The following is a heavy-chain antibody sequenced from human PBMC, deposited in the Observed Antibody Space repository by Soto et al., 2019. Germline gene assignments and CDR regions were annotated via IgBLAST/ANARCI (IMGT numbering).Heavy chain of an antibody. D-gene: IGHD3-10*01. CDR3: AKGGSGSYSNAFDI. CDR1: GGSISSSSYY. Sequence: QLQLQESGAGQVKPSETLCLTCTVSGGSISSSSYYWGWIRRPPGKGLEWIGSIYYSGSTYYNPSLKSRVTISVDTSKNQFSLKLSSVTAADTAVYYCAKGGSGSYSNAFDIWGQGTMVTVSS. V-gene: IGHV4-39*01. J-gene: IGHJ3*02. CDR2: IYYSGST.